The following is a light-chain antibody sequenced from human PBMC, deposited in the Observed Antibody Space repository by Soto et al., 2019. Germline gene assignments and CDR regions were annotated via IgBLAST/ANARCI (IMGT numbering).Light chain of an antibody. CDR1: SSDVGGYNY. CDR2: DVS. Sequence: QSALTQPASVSGSPGQSITLSCTGPSSDVGGYNYVYWYQQHPGKAPKLMIYDVSNRPAGVSNRFSGSKSGNTASLTISGLQAEDEADYYCSSYTSSSTSCVFGGGTKLTVL. V-gene: IGLV2-14*01. J-gene: IGLJ3*02. CDR3: SSYTSSSTSCV.